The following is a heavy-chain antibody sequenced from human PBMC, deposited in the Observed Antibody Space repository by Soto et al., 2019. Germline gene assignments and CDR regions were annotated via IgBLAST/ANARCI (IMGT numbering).Heavy chain of an antibody. V-gene: IGHV5-10-1*01. CDR2: IDPSDSYT. Sequence: GESLKISCKGSGYSFTSYWISWVRQMPGKGLEWMGRIDPSDSYTNYSPSFQGHVTISADKSISTAYLQWSSLKASDTAMYYCARVYYYGSGPAGDFDYWGQGTLVTVSS. CDR1: GYSFTSYW. J-gene: IGHJ4*02. CDR3: ARVYYYGSGPAGDFDY. D-gene: IGHD3-10*01.